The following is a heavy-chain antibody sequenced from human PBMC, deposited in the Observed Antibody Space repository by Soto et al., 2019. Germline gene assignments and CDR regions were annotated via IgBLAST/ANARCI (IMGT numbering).Heavy chain of an antibody. CDR3: AKVNDFWTGYYSTNWFDP. Sequence: SETLSLTCTVSGGSISSGDYYWSWIRQPPGKGLEWIGYIYYSGSTNYNPSLKSRVTISVDTSKNQFSLKISSVTAADTAVYYCAKVNDFWTGYYSTNWFDPWGQGTLVTVSS. D-gene: IGHD3-3*01. V-gene: IGHV4-61*08. CDR2: IYYSGST. J-gene: IGHJ5*02. CDR1: GGSISSGDYY.